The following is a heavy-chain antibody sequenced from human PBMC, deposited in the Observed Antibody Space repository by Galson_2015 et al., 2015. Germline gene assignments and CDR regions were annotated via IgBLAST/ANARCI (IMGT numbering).Heavy chain of an antibody. CDR3: ARGTPVTSTPPYHYMDV. J-gene: IGHJ6*03. D-gene: IGHD4-17*01. V-gene: IGHV1-18*01. CDR2: LSAYNGNT. CDR1: TYTFTSYS. Sequence: SVKVSCKASTYTFTSYSITWVRQAPGQGLEWMGWLSAYNGNTNYAQNLQGRVTMTTDTSTSTAYMELGSLRSDDTAVYYCARGTPVTSTPPYHYMDVWAKGPRSPSP.